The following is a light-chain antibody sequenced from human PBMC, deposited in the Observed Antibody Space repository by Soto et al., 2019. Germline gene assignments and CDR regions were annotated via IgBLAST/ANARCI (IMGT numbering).Light chain of an antibody. CDR2: MNS. J-gene: IGLJ3*02. Sequence: QSVLTQPPSRSGTPGQTVTISCIGSRSNIGSAIVHWYQQLPGTAPKHVIYMNSQRPSGVPDRFSASKSGTSASLVITGLRPEDEADYYCVAWDDNLSSRVFGGGTKLTVL. CDR1: RSNIGSAI. CDR3: VAWDDNLSSRV. V-gene: IGLV1-47*01.